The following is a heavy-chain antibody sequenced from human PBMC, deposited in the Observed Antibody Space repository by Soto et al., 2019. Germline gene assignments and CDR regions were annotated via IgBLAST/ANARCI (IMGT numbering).Heavy chain of an antibody. V-gene: IGHV1-24*01. Sequence: ASVKVPCKVSGYTLTELSMHWVRQAPGKGLEWMGGFDPEDGETIYAQKFQGRVTMTEDTSTDTAYMELSSLRSEDTAVYYCATFGRRFLEWLLFGWLDPWGQGTLVTVSS. D-gene: IGHD3-3*01. J-gene: IGHJ5*02. CDR2: FDPEDGET. CDR3: ATFGRRFLEWLLFGWLDP. CDR1: GYTLTELS.